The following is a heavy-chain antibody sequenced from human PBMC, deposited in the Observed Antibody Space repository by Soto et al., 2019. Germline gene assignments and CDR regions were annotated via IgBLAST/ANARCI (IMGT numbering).Heavy chain of an antibody. V-gene: IGHV3-21*01. CDR1: GFTFSSYS. CDR3: ARRLDYDILTGTIDY. CDR2: ISSSSSYI. Sequence: GGSLRLSCAASGFTFSSYSMNWVRQAPGKGLEWVSSISSSSSYIYYADSVKGRFTISRDNAKNSLYLQMNSLRAEDTAVYYCARRLDYDILTGTIDYWGQGTLVTVSS. D-gene: IGHD3-9*01. J-gene: IGHJ4*02.